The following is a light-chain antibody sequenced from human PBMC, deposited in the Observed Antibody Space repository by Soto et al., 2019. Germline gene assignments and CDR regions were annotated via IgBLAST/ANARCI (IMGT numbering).Light chain of an antibody. V-gene: IGLV1-40*01. CDR1: SSKIGAGYD. J-gene: IGLJ3*02. CDR3: QSYDSSLSGWV. Sequence: QSVLTQPPSMSGAPGQRVTISCTGSSSKIGAGYDVHWYQQLPGTAPKLLIYGNSNRPSGVPDRFSDSKTGTSASLAITGLQAEDEADYYCQSYDSSLSGWVFGGGTKLTVL. CDR2: GNS.